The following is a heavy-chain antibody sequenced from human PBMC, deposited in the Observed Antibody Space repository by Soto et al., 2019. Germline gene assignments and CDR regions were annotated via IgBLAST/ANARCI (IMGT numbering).Heavy chain of an antibody. CDR2: ISSSSTI. CDR3: ARDYFDSSGYFAGFDY. CDR1: GFTFSSYS. D-gene: IGHD3-22*01. Sequence: GSLRLSCAASGFTFSSYSMNWVRQAPGKGLEWVSYISSSSTIYYADSVKGRFTISRDNAKNSLYLQMNSLRDEDTAVYYCARDYFDSSGYFAGFDYWGQGTLVTVSS. V-gene: IGHV3-48*02. J-gene: IGHJ4*02.